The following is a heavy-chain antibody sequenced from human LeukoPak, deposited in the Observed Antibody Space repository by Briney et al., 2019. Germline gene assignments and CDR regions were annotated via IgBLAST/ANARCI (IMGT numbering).Heavy chain of an antibody. CDR1: GGSISSSSYY. CDR3: AIIGGYYYYMDV. Sequence: SETLSLTCTVAGGSISSSSYYWGWIRQPPGKGLEWIGSIYYSGSTYYNPSLKSRVTISVDTSKNQFSLKLSSVTAADTAVYYCAIIGGYYYYMDVWGKGTTVTVSS. V-gene: IGHV4-39*07. J-gene: IGHJ6*03. D-gene: IGHD1-26*01. CDR2: IYYSGST.